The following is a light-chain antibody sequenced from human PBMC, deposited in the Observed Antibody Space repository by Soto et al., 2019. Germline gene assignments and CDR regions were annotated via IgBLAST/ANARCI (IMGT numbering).Light chain of an antibody. CDR2: GAS. J-gene: IGKJ3*01. V-gene: IGKV3-15*01. CDR1: QSVNYN. Sequence: EIVITQSPATLSVSPGARATLSCRASQSVNYNLAWYQQKPGQAPRLLIYGASTRATGIPARFSGSGSGTEFTLTISSLQSEDFAVYYCQQYNNWLLFTFGPGTTVNVK. CDR3: QQYNNWLLFT.